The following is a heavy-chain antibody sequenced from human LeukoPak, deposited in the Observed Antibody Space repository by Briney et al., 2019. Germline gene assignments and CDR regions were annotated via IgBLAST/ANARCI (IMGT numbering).Heavy chain of an antibody. V-gene: IGHV1-2*04. J-gene: IGHJ4*02. CDR2: INPNSGGT. CDR3: ARENGKTAMVTFDY. D-gene: IGHD5-18*01. Sequence: GASVKVSCKASGYTFTGYYMHWVRQAPGQGLEWMGWINPNSGGTNYAQKFQGWVTMTRDTSISTAYMELSRLRSDDTAVYYCARENGKTAMVTFDYWGQGTLVTVSS. CDR1: GYTFTGYY.